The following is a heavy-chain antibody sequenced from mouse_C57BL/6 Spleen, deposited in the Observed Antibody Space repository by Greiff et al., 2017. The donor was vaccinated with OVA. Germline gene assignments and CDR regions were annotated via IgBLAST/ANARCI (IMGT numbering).Heavy chain of an antibody. Sequence: EVQLQQSGPELVKPGASVKISCKASGYSFTGYYMNWVKQSPEKSLEWIGEINPSTGGTTYNQKFKAKATLTVDKSSSTAYMQLKSLTSEDSAVYDCARNDDVWGTGTTVTVSS. V-gene: IGHV1-42*01. CDR2: INPSTGGT. J-gene: IGHJ1*03. CDR3: ARNDDV. CDR1: GYSFTGYY.